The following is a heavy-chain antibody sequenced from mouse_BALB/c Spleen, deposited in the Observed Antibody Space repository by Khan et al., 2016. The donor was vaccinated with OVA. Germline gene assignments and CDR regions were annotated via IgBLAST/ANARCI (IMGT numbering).Heavy chain of an antibody. CDR1: GFTFSSYG. D-gene: IGHD1-1*01. V-gene: IGHV5-17*02. CDR3: ATSYYYGYYFDY. CDR2: ISGDSSTT. Sequence: EVELVESGGGLVQPGGSRKLSCAASGFTFSSYGMHWVRQAPEKGLEWVAYISGDSSTTYYTDTVKGRFTISRDNPKNTLSLQMTSLMSEDTAMYYCATSYYYGYYFDYWGPDTTLTVSS. J-gene: IGHJ2*01.